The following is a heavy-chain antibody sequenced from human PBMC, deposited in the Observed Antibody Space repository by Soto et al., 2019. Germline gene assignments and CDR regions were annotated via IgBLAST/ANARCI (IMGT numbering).Heavy chain of an antibody. CDR2: IEWDDDK. J-gene: IGHJ6*02. Sequence: SGPTLVNPTQTLTLTCTFSGSSLSTSGMCVSWIRQPPGKALEWLAVIEWDDDKYYSTSLKTRLTISKDTSKNLVVLTMTNMDPVDTATYYCARIPSTSPWEYGMDVWGQGTTVTVSS. CDR3: ARIPSTSPWEYGMDV. V-gene: IGHV2-70*01. CDR1: GSSLSTSGMC. D-gene: IGHD1-26*01.